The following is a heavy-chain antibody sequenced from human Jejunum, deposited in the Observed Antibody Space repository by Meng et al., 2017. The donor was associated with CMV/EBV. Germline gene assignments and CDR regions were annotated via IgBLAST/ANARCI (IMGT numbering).Heavy chain of an antibody. J-gene: IGHJ4*02. Sequence: QVQLQESGPGLLKPSGTLSLTCTVDGESFSGYYWTWIRQPPGKGREWIGEINHSGSTNYNPSLKSRVTILVDTSKRQFSLRLSFVTDADTAVYYCARVGGAQHGDFDFWGQGTLVTVSS. CDR2: INHSGST. CDR3: ARVGGAQHGDFDF. V-gene: IGHV4-34*01. D-gene: IGHD4-17*01. CDR1: GESFSGYY.